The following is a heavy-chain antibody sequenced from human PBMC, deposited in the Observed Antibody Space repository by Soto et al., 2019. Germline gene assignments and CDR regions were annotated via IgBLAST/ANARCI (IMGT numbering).Heavy chain of an antibody. D-gene: IGHD3-22*01. CDR3: ARDWNDYYDSSGYYHNWFDP. CDR1: GGTFSSYA. V-gene: IGHV1-69*13. CDR2: IIPIFGTA. J-gene: IGHJ5*02. Sequence: SVKVSCKASGGTFSSYAISWVRQAPGQGLEWMGGIIPIFGTANYAQKFQGRVTITADESTSTAYMELSSLRSEDTAVYYCARDWNDYYDSSGYYHNWFDPWGQGTLVTV.